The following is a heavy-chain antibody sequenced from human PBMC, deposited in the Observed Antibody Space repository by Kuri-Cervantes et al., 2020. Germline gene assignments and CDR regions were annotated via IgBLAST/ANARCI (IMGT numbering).Heavy chain of an antibody. CDR1: GYTFTSYY. V-gene: IGHV1-46*01. J-gene: IGHJ5*02. Sequence: GGSLRLSCKASGYTFTSYYMHLVRQAPGQGLEWMGIINPSGGSTSYAQKLQGRVTMTTDTSTSTAYMELRSLRSDDTAVYYCARGAKRITISGVVIRSNWFDPWGQGTLVTVSS. D-gene: IGHD3-3*01. CDR3: ARGAKRITISGVVIRSNWFDP. CDR2: INPSGGST.